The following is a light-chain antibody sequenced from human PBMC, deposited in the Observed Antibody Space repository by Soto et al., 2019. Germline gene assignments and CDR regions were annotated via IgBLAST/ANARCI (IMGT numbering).Light chain of an antibody. J-gene: IGKJ2*01. Sequence: DIVMTQTPLSLSVTPGQPASISCKSSQSLLHSNGKTYLYWYLQKSGQPPQLLIDEVSNRFSGVPDRFSGSGSGTDFTLKISRVETEDVGVYYCMQGIDLPYTFGQWTNLEIK. CDR3: MQGIDLPYT. CDR1: QSLLHSNGKTY. V-gene: IGKV2-29*03. CDR2: EVS.